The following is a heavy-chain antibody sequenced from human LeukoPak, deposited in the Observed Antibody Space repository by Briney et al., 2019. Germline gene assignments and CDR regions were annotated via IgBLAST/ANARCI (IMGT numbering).Heavy chain of an antibody. V-gene: IGHV3-7*01. CDR3: ARTVVEVRAASDVFDI. D-gene: IGHD1-7*01. J-gene: IGHJ3*02. Sequence: QTGGSLRLSCAASGFTFGTSWMSWVRQAPGKGLEWLTNIYVDGIEKYYVDSAKGRFTISRDNAKNSLYLQMDSLRVEDTAVYYCARTVVEVRAASDVFDIWGQGTMVTVSS. CDR1: GFTFGTSW. CDR2: IYVDGIEK.